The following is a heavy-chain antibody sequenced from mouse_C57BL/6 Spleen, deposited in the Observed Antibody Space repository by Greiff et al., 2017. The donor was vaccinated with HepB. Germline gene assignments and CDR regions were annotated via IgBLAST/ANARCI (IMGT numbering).Heavy chain of an antibody. CDR2: ISGGGGNT. J-gene: IGHJ3*01. CDR1: GFTFSSYT. V-gene: IGHV5-9*01. D-gene: IGHD2-4*01. CDR3: ARPAPNYDYDPCFAY. Sequence: EVKVVESGGGLVKPGGSLKLSCAASGFTFSSYTMSWVRQTPEKRLEWVATISGGGGNTYYPDSVKGRFTISRDNAKNTLYLQMSSLRSEDTALYYCARPAPNYDYDPCFAYWGQGTLVTVSA.